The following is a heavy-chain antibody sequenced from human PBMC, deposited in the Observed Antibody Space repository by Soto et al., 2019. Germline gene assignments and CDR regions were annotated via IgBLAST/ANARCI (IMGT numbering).Heavy chain of an antibody. D-gene: IGHD3-3*01. CDR1: GGSLSSYY. V-gene: IGHV4-59*01. CDR3: ARLRFLQRLLYPGPLDY. CDR2: IYYSGST. J-gene: IGHJ4*02. Sequence: SETLSLTCTVSGGSLSSYYWSWLRPHPGKGLEWIGYIYYSGSTNYNPSLKSRVTISVDTSKNQFSLKLSSVTAADTAVYYCARLRFLQRLLYPGPLDYRGQGTLVTVSS.